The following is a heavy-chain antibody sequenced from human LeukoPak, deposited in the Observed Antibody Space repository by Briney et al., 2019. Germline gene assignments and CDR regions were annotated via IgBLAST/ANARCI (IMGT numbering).Heavy chain of an antibody. V-gene: IGHV2-5*02. CDR3: ARTDWLRGNWFDS. CDR2: IYWDDDK. CDR1: EFSLSTSGVG. D-gene: IGHD5-12*01. Sequence: SGPTLVKPTQTLTLTCTFSEFSLSTSGVGVAWIRQPPGKAPEWLAVIYWDDDKRYSPSLKSRLTITKDTSKNQVVLTMINMDPVDTARYFCARTDWLRGNWFDSWGQGILVAVPS. J-gene: IGHJ5*01.